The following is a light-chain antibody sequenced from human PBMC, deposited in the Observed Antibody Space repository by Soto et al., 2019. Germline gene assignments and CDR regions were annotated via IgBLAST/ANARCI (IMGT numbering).Light chain of an antibody. Sequence: QSVLTQPRSVSGSPGRSVTISCTGTSSDVGVYNYVSWYQQYPGKAPKIMIYDVSKRPSGVPDRFSGSKSDNTASLTISGPQAEDEADYYCCSYAGSYTFVFGIGTKVTVL. CDR1: SSDVGVYNY. J-gene: IGLJ1*01. CDR3: CSYAGSYTFV. CDR2: DVS. V-gene: IGLV2-11*01.